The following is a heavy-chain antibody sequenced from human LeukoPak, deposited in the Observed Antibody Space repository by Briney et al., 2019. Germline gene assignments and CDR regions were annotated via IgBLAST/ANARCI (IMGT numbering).Heavy chain of an antibody. CDR2: INPNSGGT. V-gene: IGHV1-2*02. CDR1: GYTFTGYY. J-gene: IGHJ4*02. Sequence: ASVKVSCKASGYTFTGYYMHWVRQAPGQGLEWMGWINPNSGGTNYAQKFQGRVTMIRDTSISTAYMELSRLRSDDTAVYYCAALDYDSSGYGDYWGQGTLVTVSS. D-gene: IGHD3-22*01. CDR3: AALDYDSSGYGDY.